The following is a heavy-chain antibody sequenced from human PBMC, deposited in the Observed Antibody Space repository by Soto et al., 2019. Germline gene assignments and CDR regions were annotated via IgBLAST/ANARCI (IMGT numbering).Heavy chain of an antibody. CDR3: AADPGGYCSGGSCYDAFDI. D-gene: IGHD2-15*01. CDR2: IIPIFGTA. Sequence: SVKVSCKASGGTFSSYAISWVRQAPGQGLEWMGGIIPIFGTANYAQKFQERVTITRDMSTSTAYMELSSLRSEDTAVYYCAADPGGYCSGGSCYDAFDIWGQGTMVTVSS. V-gene: IGHV1-69*05. CDR1: GGTFSSYA. J-gene: IGHJ3*02.